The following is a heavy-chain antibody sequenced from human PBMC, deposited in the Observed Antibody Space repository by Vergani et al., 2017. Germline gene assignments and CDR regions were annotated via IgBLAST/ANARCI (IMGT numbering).Heavy chain of an antibody. CDR2: IYYSGST. CDR1: GASIRSSNYY. V-gene: IGHV4-39*01. D-gene: IGHD6-19*01. J-gene: IGHJ5*02. Sequence: QLQLQESGPGLVKPSATLSLTCSVSGASIRSSNYYWGWIRQPPGKGLEWIASIYYSGSTYYNPSLKSRVTISVDTSNNQFSLKLSSVTAADTAVYFCARHSTVEWLVKLGRIDPWGQGILVTVSS. CDR3: ARHSTVEWLVKLGRIDP.